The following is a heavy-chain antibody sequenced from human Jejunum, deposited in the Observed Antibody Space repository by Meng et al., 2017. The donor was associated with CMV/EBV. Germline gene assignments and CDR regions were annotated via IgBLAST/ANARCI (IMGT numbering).Heavy chain of an antibody. J-gene: IGHJ5*02. Sequence: FHNYGISWVRQAPGQGLEWMGWISPYNGDTNYARNLRGRVTMTTDTPTSTAYMELRSLRSDDTAVYYCARDIEYCSGTGCYEDCFDPWGQGTLVTVSS. CDR3: ARDIEYCSGTGCYEDCFDP. CDR1: FHNYG. CDR2: ISPYNGDT. V-gene: IGHV1-18*04. D-gene: IGHD2-2*01.